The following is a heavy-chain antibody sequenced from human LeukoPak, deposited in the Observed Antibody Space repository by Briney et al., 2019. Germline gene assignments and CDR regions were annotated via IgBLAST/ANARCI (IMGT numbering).Heavy chain of an antibody. CDR2: INHSGST. J-gene: IGHJ4*02. CDR3: ARYCSGGSCDQSDY. D-gene: IGHD2-15*01. V-gene: IGHV4-34*01. Sequence: PSETLSLTCAVYGGSFSGYYWSWIRQPPGKGLEWTGEINHSGSTNYNPSLKSRVTISVDTSKNQFSLKLSSVTAADTAVYYCARYCSGGSCDQSDYWGQGTLVTVSS. CDR1: GGSFSGYY.